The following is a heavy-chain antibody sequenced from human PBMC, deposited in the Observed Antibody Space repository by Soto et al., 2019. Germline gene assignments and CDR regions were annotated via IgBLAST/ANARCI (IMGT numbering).Heavy chain of an antibody. CDR1: GFIFSIYA. Sequence: PGGSLRLSCSCSGFIFSIYAIHLVRQAPGKGLEYVSFISIDGSRTHYADSVKGRFTISRDNAKNSLYLQMNSLRAEDTAVYYCARAPGGLVVITGGCFDYWGQGTLVTVSS. CDR2: ISIDGSRT. V-gene: IGHV3-64*04. CDR3: ARAPGGLVVITGGCFDY. D-gene: IGHD3-22*01. J-gene: IGHJ4*02.